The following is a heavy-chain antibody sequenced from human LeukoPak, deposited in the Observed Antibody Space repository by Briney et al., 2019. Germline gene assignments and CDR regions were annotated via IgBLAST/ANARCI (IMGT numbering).Heavy chain of an antibody. CDR2: ISGSGGST. V-gene: IGHV3-23*01. D-gene: IGHD2-15*01. J-gene: IGHJ4*02. CDR3: AKFALRYCSGGSCHPFDY. Sequence: GGSLRLPCGASGFTFSNYGLSWVRQAPGRGLEWVSAISGSGGSTYYADSVKGRFIISRDNSKNTLYLQMNSLRAEDTAVYYCAKFALRYCSGGSCHPFDYWGQGTLVTVSS. CDR1: GFTFSNYG.